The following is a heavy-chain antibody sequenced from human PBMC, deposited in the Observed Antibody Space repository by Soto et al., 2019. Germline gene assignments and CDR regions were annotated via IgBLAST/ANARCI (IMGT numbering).Heavy chain of an antibody. V-gene: IGHV1-69*13. Sequence: SVKVSCKASGGTFSSYAISWVRQAPGQGLEWMGGIIPIFGTANYAQKFQGRVTITADESTSTAYMELSSLRSEDKAVYYCASSEPPSMFRGADCDYYDGMDLWGQGTTVTVFS. CDR3: ASSEPPSMFRGADCDYYDGMDL. D-gene: IGHD3-10*01. CDR1: GGTFSSYA. CDR2: IIPIFGTA. J-gene: IGHJ6*01.